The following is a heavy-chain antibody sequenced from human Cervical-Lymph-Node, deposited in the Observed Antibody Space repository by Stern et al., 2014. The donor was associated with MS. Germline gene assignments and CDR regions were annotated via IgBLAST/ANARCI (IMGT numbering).Heavy chain of an antibody. Sequence: MQLVESGGGLVKPGGSLRLSCAASGFTFSNSYMTWIRQAPGKGLEWISYISPTGDTIYYADSVKGRFTISRDNAQHSLYLQMNSLRAEDTAVYYCARERGASSWHDYWGQGTLVTVSS. D-gene: IGHD6-13*01. CDR2: ISPTGDTI. V-gene: IGHV3-11*01. CDR3: ARERGASSWHDY. J-gene: IGHJ4*02. CDR1: GFTFSNSY.